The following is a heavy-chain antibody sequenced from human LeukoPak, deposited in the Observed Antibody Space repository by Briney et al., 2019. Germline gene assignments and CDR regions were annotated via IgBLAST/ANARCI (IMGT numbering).Heavy chain of an antibody. CDR3: ASAGLRDCSSTSCYLLPVY. Sequence: SETLSLTCAVYGGSFSGYYWSWIRQPPGKGLEWIGEINHSGSTNYNPSLKSRVTISVDTSKNQFSLKLSSVTAADTAVYYCASAGLRDCSSTSCYLLPVYWGQGTLVAVSS. CDR1: GGSFSGYY. D-gene: IGHD2-2*01. V-gene: IGHV4-34*01. CDR2: INHSGST. J-gene: IGHJ4*02.